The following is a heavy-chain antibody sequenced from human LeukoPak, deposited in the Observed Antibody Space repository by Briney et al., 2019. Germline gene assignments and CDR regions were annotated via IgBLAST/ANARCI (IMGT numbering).Heavy chain of an antibody. D-gene: IGHD3-10*01. Sequence: GGSLRLSCAASGFTFSSYAMSWVRQAPGKGLEWVSAISGSGGSTYYADSVKGRFTISRDNSKNKLYLQMNSLRAEDTAVYYCAKTSGATPYYYYMDVWGKGDTVTVSS. V-gene: IGHV3-23*01. J-gene: IGHJ6*03. CDR1: GFTFSSYA. CDR2: ISGSGGST. CDR3: AKTSGATPYYYYMDV.